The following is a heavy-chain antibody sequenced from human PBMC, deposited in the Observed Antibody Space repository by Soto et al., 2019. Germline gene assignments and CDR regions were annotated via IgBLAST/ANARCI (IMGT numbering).Heavy chain of an antibody. CDR2: IYYSGST. Sequence: QVQLQQSGPGLVKPSETLSLTCTVSGGSVSSGSYYWSWIRQPPAKGLEWIGYIYYSGSTNYNPSLKSRVTISVDTSKNQFSLKLSSVAAADTAVYYCARPLYSYGPMDVWGQGTTVTVS. CDR1: GGSVSSGSYY. V-gene: IGHV4-61*01. D-gene: IGHD5-18*01. J-gene: IGHJ6*02. CDR3: ARPLYSYGPMDV.